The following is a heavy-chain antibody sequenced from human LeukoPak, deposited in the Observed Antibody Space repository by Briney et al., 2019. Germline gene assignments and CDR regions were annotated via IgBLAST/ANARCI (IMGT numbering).Heavy chain of an antibody. V-gene: IGHV1-18*01. D-gene: IGHD6-19*01. CDR1: GYTFTSYG. CDR2: ISAYNGNT. CDR3: ARRYSSGWYDYYMDV. Sequence: ASVKVSCKASGYTFTSYGVSWVRQAPGQGLEGMGWISAYNGNTNYAQKLQGRVTMTTDTSTSTAYMELRSLRSDDTAVYYCARRYSSGWYDYYMDVWGKGTTVTVSS. J-gene: IGHJ6*03.